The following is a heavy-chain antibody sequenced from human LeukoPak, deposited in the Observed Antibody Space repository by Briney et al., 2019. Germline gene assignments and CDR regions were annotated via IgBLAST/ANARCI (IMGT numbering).Heavy chain of an antibody. CDR2: IYYTGGT. CDR1: GGSIGSNY. Sequence: SETLSPTCTVSGGSIGSNYWTWIRQPPGKGLEYIGYIYYTGGTNYNPSLKSRVTISVDTSKNQFSLRLSSVAAADTAVYFCAKYGNSGWVIDNWGQGTLVTVSS. V-gene: IGHV4-59*08. D-gene: IGHD6-19*01. CDR3: AKYGNSGWVIDN. J-gene: IGHJ4*02.